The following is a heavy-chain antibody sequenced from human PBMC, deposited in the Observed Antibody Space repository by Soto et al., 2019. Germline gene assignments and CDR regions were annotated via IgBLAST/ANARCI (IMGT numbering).Heavy chain of an antibody. CDR2: ISAYNGNT. J-gene: IGHJ4*02. Sequence: QVQLVQSGAEVKKPGASVKVSCKASGYTFTSYGISWVRQAPGQGLEWMGWISAYNGNTNYAQKLQGRVTMTTDTSTSTAYMELRSLRSDDTAVYYCARVSAPHDYAGEVRNPDYWGQGTLVTVSS. V-gene: IGHV1-18*01. CDR3: ARVSAPHDYAGEVRNPDY. D-gene: IGHD4-17*01. CDR1: GYTFTSYG.